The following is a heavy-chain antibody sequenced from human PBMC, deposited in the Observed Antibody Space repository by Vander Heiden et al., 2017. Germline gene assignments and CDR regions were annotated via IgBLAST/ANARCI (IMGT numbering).Heavy chain of an antibody. D-gene: IGHD2-15*01. CDR3: ARDRVIQVGWYRTRDYYYGMDV. Sequence: EVQLVQSGGGLIQPGGSLRLSCAASGFTVCSNYMRWVRQAPGKGLEWVSVIYSGGSTYYAASVKGRFTSSRDNSKNTLYLQMNSLRAEDTAVYYWARDRVIQVGWYRTRDYYYGMDVWGQVTTVTVSS. CDR2: IYSGGST. J-gene: IGHJ6*02. CDR1: GFTVCSNY. V-gene: IGHV3-53*01.